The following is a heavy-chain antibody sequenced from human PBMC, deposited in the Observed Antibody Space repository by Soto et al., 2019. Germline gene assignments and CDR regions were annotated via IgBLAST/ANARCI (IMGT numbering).Heavy chain of an antibody. CDR1: GYIFKNYG. CDR3: ARDIDYDIDY. CDR2: IYPKEDRA. V-gene: IGHV1-18*01. Sequence: QVQLVQSEAEVQKPGASVMVSCKTSGYIFKNYGISWVRQAPGQGLEWLGWIYPKEDRANIAQNFQGRVTLTTDTPTSTAYIELRSLRFDDSAVYFCARDIDYDIDYWGQGTLVTVSS. J-gene: IGHJ4*02. D-gene: IGHD4-17*01.